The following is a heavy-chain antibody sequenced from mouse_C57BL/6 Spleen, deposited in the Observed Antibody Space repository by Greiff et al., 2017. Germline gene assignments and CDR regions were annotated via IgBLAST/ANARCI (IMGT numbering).Heavy chain of an antibody. J-gene: IGHJ4*01. D-gene: IGHD2-3*01. CDR3: ARPSLSFAMDY. Sequence: VKLVESGPGLVAPSQSLSITCTVSGFSLTSYAISWVRQPPGKGLEWLGVIWTGGGTTYNSALKSRLSISKDNSKSHVFLKMNSLQTDDTARYYCARPSLSFAMDYWGQGTSVTVSS. V-gene: IGHV2-9-1*01. CDR1: GFSLTSYA. CDR2: IWTGGGT.